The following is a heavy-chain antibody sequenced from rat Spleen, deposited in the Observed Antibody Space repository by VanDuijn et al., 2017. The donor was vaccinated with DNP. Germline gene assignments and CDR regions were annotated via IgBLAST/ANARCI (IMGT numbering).Heavy chain of an antibody. J-gene: IGHJ4*01. Sequence: EVQLVESGGGLVQPGRSMKLSCAASGFTFSNYYMAWVRQAPTKGLEWVASISTGGGNTYYRDSVKGRFTISRDNAKSTLYLQMDSLRSEETATYYCARQNYYYSGNTLDAWGQGISVTVSS. V-gene: IGHV5S11*01. D-gene: IGHD1-1*01. CDR1: GFTFSNYY. CDR2: ISTGGGNT. CDR3: ARQNYYYSGNTLDA.